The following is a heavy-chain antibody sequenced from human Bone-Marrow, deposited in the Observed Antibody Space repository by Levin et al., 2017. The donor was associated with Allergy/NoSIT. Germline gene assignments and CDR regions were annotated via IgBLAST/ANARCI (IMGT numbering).Heavy chain of an antibody. CDR1: GFTFSNYA. CDR3: AKEPQGILYYYYYMDV. Sequence: LSLTCAASGFTFSNYAMSWVRQAPGKGLEWVAAMSGTIKDSFYADSVKGRFTISRDNSKSMLYLQMNSLRVEDTGVYFCAKEPQGILYYYYYMDVWGKGTAVTVSS. D-gene: IGHD2-8*01. CDR2: MSGTIKDS. V-gene: IGHV3-23*01. J-gene: IGHJ6*03.